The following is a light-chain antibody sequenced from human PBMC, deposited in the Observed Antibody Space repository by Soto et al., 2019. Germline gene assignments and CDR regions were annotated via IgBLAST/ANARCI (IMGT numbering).Light chain of an antibody. V-gene: IGKV3-20*01. J-gene: IGKJ3*01. Sequence: EIVLTQSPGTLSLSPGERATLSCRASQSINNRYLAWYQQTPGQATRLLISAASSSATGIPDRFSGSGSGTDFSLTISRLEPEDVAVYYCQQFGSSPGFTFGPGTKVDIK. CDR1: QSINNRY. CDR3: QQFGSSPGFT. CDR2: AAS.